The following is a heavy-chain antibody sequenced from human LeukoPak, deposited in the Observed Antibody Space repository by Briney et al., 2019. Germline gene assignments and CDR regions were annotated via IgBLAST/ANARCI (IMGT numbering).Heavy chain of an antibody. J-gene: IGHJ3*02. Sequence: GRSLRLSCAASGFTFSSYAMHWVRQAPGKGLEWVAVISYDGSNKYYADSVKGRFTISRDNSKNTLYLQMNSLRAEDTAVYYCASDFTATDAFDIWGQGTMVTVSS. CDR3: ASDFTATDAFDI. V-gene: IGHV3-30-3*01. CDR2: ISYDGSNK. CDR1: GFTFSSYA. D-gene: IGHD2-21*02.